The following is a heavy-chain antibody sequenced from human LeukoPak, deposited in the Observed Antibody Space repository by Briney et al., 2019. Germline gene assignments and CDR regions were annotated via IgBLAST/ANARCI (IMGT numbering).Heavy chain of an antibody. CDR1: GFTFSSYG. D-gene: IGHD3-22*01. Sequence: GRSLRLSCAASGFTFSSYGMPWVRQAPGKGLEWVAVISYDGSNKYYADSVKGRFTISRDNSKNTLYLQMNSLRAEDTAVYYCAKGDSDSSGYLDYWGQGTLVTVSS. J-gene: IGHJ4*02. CDR2: ISYDGSNK. CDR3: AKGDSDSSGYLDY. V-gene: IGHV3-30*18.